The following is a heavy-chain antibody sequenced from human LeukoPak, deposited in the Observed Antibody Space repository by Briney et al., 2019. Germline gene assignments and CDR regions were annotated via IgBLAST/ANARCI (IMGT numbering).Heavy chain of an antibody. CDR1: GFTFSSYA. V-gene: IGHV3-30*04. CDR2: ISYDGSNK. Sequence: GGSLRLSCAASGFTFSSYAMHWVRQAPGKGLEWVAVISYDGSNKYYADSVKGRFTISRDNSKNTLYLQMNSLRAEDTAVYYCARDQYYGSGGPNWFDPWGQGTLVTVSS. J-gene: IGHJ5*02. CDR3: ARDQYYGSGGPNWFDP. D-gene: IGHD3-10*01.